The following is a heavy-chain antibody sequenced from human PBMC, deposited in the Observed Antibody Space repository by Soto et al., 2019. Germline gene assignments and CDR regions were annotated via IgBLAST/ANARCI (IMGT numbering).Heavy chain of an antibody. CDR1: GFTFSSYW. J-gene: IGHJ4*02. CDR3: ARAIAYCGGDCYEYYFDY. D-gene: IGHD2-21*02. Sequence: PGGSLRLSCAASGFTFSSYWMSWVRQAPGKGLEWVANIKQDGSEKYYVDSVKGRFTISRDNAKNSLYLQMNSLRAEDTAVYYCARAIAYCGGDCYEYYFDYWGQGTLVTVSS. CDR2: IKQDGSEK. V-gene: IGHV3-7*05.